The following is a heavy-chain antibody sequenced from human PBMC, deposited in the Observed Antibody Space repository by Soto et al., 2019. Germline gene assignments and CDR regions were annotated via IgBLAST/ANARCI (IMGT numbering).Heavy chain of an antibody. J-gene: IGHJ5*02. CDR2: IYSGGST. CDR3: ARERPADRRWFDP. D-gene: IGHD6-19*01. Sequence: EVQLVESGGGLVQPGGSLRLSCAASGFTVSSNYMSWVRQAPGKGLEWVSVIYSGGSTYYADSVKGRFTISRDNSKNPLFLQMNSLRAEDTAVYYCARERPADRRWFDPWGQGTLVTVSS. V-gene: IGHV3-66*01. CDR1: GFTVSSNY.